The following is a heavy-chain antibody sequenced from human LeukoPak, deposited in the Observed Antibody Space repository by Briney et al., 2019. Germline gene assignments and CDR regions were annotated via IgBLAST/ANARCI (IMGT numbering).Heavy chain of an antibody. J-gene: IGHJ4*02. V-gene: IGHV1-46*01. CDR1: GYTFTSYY. D-gene: IGHD2-15*01. Sequence: ASVKVSCKASGYTFTSYYMHWVRQAPGQGLEWMGIINPSGDSTSYAQKFQGRVTMTRDMSTSTVYMELSSLRAEDTAVYHCARDLEEYCSGGSCSLFDYWGQGTLVTVSS. CDR3: ARDLEEYCSGGSCSLFDY. CDR2: INPSGDST.